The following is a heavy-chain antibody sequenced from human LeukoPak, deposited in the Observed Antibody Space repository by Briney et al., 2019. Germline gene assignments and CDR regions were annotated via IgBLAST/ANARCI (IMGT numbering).Heavy chain of an antibody. J-gene: IGHJ4*02. CDR3: ARDFGEGYSGYDPNYYFDY. D-gene: IGHD5-12*01. V-gene: IGHV4-34*01. CDR1: GGSFSAFF. CDR2: IYYSGST. Sequence: SETLSLTCAVSGGSFSAFFWRWIRQPPGKGLEWIGSIYYSGSTYYNPSLKSRVTISVDTSKNQFSLKLSSVTAADTAVYYCARDFGEGYSGYDPNYYFDYWGQGTLVTVSS.